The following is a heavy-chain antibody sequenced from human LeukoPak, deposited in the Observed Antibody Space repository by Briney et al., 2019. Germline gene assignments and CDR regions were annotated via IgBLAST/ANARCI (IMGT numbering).Heavy chain of an antibody. CDR2: ISSSSSSYI. V-gene: IGHV3-21*01. CDR1: GFTFSSYS. J-gene: IGHJ4*02. Sequence: TGGSLRLSCAASGFTFSSYSMNWVRQAPGKGLEWVSSISSSSSSYIYYADSVKGRFTISRDNSENTLYLQMNSLRVEDTAVYYCARDGPSVGIDFWGQGALVTVSS. D-gene: IGHD7-27*01. CDR3: ARDGPSVGIDF.